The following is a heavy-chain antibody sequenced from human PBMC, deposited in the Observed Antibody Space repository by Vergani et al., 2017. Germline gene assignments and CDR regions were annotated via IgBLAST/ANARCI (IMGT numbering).Heavy chain of an antibody. CDR2: FNPIYATT. V-gene: IGHV1-69*18. CDR3: ARVIVGCSRTNCFADH. Sequence: QVRLVQSGAEVKKPGSSVKVSCKASGGTFSRYSISWVRQAPGQGLEWMGNFNPIYATTDYAQKFQGRVTITADESTNTAYMEMTRLRPDDTAIYYCARVIVGCSRTNCFADHWGQGTLVTVSS. CDR1: GGTFSRYS. J-gene: IGHJ4*02. D-gene: IGHD2-2*01.